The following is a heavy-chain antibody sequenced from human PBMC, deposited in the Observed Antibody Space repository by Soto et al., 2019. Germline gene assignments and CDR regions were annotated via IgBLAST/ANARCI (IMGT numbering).Heavy chain of an antibody. CDR2: ISYDGSNK. D-gene: IGHD2-2*01. Sequence: QVQLVESGGGVVQPGRSLRLSCAASGFTFNTYGMHWVRQSPGKGLEGVAVISYDGSNKHYADSVKGRLTIARDNCNNTLHLQMNGLRAEDAAMYYCAKGQHCSITSYYFYYYGMEVWGQGTTVAVSS. CDR1: GFTFNTYG. CDR3: AKGQHCSITSYYFYYYGMEV. J-gene: IGHJ6*02. V-gene: IGHV3-30*18.